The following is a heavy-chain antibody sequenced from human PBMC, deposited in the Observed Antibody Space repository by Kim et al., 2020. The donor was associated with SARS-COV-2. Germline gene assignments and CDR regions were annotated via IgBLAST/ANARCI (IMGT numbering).Heavy chain of an antibody. Sequence: GGSLRLSCTASGFTFVDYAMSWVRQAPGKGLEWVGFIRSKAYGGTTEYAASVKGRFTISRDDSTSIAYLQMNSLKTEDTAVYDWTRLRDGYNWGLDYWGQGTLVTVSS. D-gene: IGHD5-12*01. CDR2: IRSKAYGGTT. J-gene: IGHJ4*02. CDR1: GFTFVDYA. CDR3: TRLRDGYNWGLDY. V-gene: IGHV3-49*04.